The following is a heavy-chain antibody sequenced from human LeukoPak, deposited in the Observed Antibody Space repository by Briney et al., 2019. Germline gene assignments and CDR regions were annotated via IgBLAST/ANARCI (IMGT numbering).Heavy chain of an antibody. CDR1: GGSISSYY. V-gene: IGHV4-59*08. Sequence: SETLSLTCTVSGGSISSYYWSWIRQPPGKGLERIGYIYYSGSTNYNPSLKSRVTISVDTSKNQFSLKLSSVTAADTAVYYCARLGARSWFDPWGQGTLVTVSS. D-gene: IGHD1-26*01. CDR3: ARLGARSWFDP. J-gene: IGHJ5*02. CDR2: IYYSGST.